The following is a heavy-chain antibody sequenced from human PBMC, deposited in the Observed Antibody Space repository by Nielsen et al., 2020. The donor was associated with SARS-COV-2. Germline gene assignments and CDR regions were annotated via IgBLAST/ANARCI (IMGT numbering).Heavy chain of an antibody. CDR3: ARDGYGTYYYYYYMDV. D-gene: IGHD5-18*01. Sequence: GESLKISCAASGFTFSSYGMHWVRQAPGKGLEWVAVIWYDGSNKYYADSVKGRFTTSRDNSKNTLYLQMNSLRAEDTAVYYCARDGYGTYYYYYYMDVWGKGTTVTVSS. J-gene: IGHJ6*03. CDR2: IWYDGSNK. V-gene: IGHV3-33*01. CDR1: GFTFSSYG.